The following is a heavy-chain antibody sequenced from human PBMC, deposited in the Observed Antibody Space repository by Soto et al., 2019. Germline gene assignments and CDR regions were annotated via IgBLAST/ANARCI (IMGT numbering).Heavy chain of an antibody. CDR2: IIPIFGTA. CDR3: ARVCVVSAAMCFNWFDP. CDR1: GGTFSSYS. D-gene: IGHD2-2*01. J-gene: IGHJ5*02. Sequence: ASVKVSCKASGGTFSSYSISWVRQAPGQGLEWVGGIIPIFGTANYAQKFQGRVTITADESTSTAYMALSSLRSEDTAVYYCARVCVVSAAMCFNWFDPWGQGTLVTVYS. V-gene: IGHV1-69*13.